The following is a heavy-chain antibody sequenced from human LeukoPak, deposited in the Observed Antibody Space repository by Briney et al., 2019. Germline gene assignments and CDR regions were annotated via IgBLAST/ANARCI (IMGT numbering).Heavy chain of an antibody. V-gene: IGHV1-18*01. CDR3: ASGSYYFDY. J-gene: IGHJ4*02. CDR1: GYTFTSYG. D-gene: IGHD3-10*01. CDR2: ISPDNGDT. Sequence: ASVKVSCKAPGYTFTSYGISWVRQAPGQGLQWMGLISPDNGDTKSAQNLQGRVILTTDTSTSTAYMELRSLRSDDTAVYYCASGSYYFDYLGQGTLVTVSS.